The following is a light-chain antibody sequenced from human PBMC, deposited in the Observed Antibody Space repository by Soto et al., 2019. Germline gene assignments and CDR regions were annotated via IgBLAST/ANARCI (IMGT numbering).Light chain of an antibody. Sequence: DIQMTQSPSTLSASVGDRVTITCRASQSISTWLAWYQLRPGKAPKRLIFDASTLGGGVSSRFSGSGSGSDSTLTISSLQPDDVATYYCQQYDTLPLAFGAGTKVEIK. V-gene: IGKV1-5*01. CDR2: DAS. CDR3: QQYDTLPLA. CDR1: QSISTW. J-gene: IGKJ4*01.